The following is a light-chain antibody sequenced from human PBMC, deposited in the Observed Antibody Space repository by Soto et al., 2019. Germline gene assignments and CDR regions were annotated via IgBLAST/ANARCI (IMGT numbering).Light chain of an antibody. Sequence: DIQMIKITSFLYEYLVARVTINXXASQSISSYLNWYQQKPGKAPKLLIYAASSLQGGVPSRFSGSGSGTDFTLTIGSLQPDDFATYYCQQSYSTPITFGQGTRLEIK. V-gene: IGKV1-39*01. J-gene: IGKJ5*01. CDR3: QQSYSTPIT. CDR2: AAS. CDR1: QSISSY.